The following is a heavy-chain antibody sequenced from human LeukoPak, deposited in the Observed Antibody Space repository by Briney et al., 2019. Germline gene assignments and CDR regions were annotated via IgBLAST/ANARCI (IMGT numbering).Heavy chain of an antibody. V-gene: IGHV4-4*09. CDR2: IYTSGST. J-gene: IGHJ4*02. D-gene: IGHD2-8*01. CDR1: GGSISSYY. CDR3: AREREGIKLMLYAYYFDY. Sequence: SETLSLTCTVSGGSISSYYWSWIRQPPGKGLEWIGYIYTSGSTNYNPSLKSRVTMSVDTSKNQFSLKLSSVTAADTAVYYCAREREGIKLMLYAYYFDYWGQGTLVTVSS.